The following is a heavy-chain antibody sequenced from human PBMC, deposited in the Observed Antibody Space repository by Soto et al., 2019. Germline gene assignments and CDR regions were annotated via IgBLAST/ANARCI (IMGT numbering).Heavy chain of an antibody. V-gene: IGHV4-59*01. J-gene: IGHJ5*02. CDR1: GGSISSYY. Sequence: QVQLQESGPGLVKPSETLSLTCTVSGGSISSYYWSWIRQPPGKGLEWIGYIYYSGSTNYNPSLTIRVTIXXDXPXXQASLRLSSGTAADTAVYYCARARIAAAATNWFDPWGQGTLVTVSS. D-gene: IGHD6-13*01. CDR2: IYYSGST. CDR3: ARARIAAAATNWFDP.